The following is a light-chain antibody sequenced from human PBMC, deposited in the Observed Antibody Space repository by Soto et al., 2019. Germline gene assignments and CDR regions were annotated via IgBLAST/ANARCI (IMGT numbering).Light chain of an antibody. Sequence: EIVLTQSPANLSLSPGERANLSCRASQSVSSYLAWYQHKPGQAPRLLIYDASNRATGIPARFSGSGSGTDFTLTISSLAPEAVAVYFCQQRSNWPPAPSFGQGTRLEIK. CDR2: DAS. V-gene: IGKV3-11*01. CDR3: QQRSNWPPAPS. CDR1: QSVSSY. J-gene: IGKJ5*01.